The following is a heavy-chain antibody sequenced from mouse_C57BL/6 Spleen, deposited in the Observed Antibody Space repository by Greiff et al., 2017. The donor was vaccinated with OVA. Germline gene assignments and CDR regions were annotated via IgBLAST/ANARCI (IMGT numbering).Heavy chain of an antibody. CDR3: ARDPRTGTGAMDY. Sequence: EVKVVESGGGLVKPGGSLKLSCAASGFTFSSYAMSWVRQTPEKRLEWVATISDGGSYTYYPDNVKGRFTISRDNAKNNLYLQMSHLKSEDTAMYYCARDPRTGTGAMDYWGQGTSVTVSS. D-gene: IGHD4-1*01. V-gene: IGHV5-4*01. CDR1: GFTFSSYA. CDR2: ISDGGSYT. J-gene: IGHJ4*01.